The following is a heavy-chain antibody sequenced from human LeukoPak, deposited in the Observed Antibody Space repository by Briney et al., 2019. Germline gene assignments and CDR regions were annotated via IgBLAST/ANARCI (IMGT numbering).Heavy chain of an antibody. CDR2: ISAYNGNT. CDR1: GYTFTGYG. Sequence: ASVKVSCKASGYTFTGYGISWVRQAPGQGLEWMGWISAYNGNTNYAQKLQGRVTMTTDTSTSTAYMELRSLRSDDTAVYYCARVKAAAGSGWFDPWGQGTLVTVSS. J-gene: IGHJ5*02. CDR3: ARVKAAAGSGWFDP. V-gene: IGHV1-18*01. D-gene: IGHD6-13*01.